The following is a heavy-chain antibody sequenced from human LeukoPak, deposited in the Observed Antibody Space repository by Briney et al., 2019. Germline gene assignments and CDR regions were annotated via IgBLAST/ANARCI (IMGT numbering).Heavy chain of an antibody. CDR2: ISNRGST. V-gene: IGHV4-4*02. D-gene: IGHD7-27*01. J-gene: IGHJ4*02. Sequence: PSGTLSLTCAVSGGSLSSSIWWRWVRQPPGKGLEWIGEISNRGSTNYNPSLKSRVTISIDESKDQFSLTLNSVTAADTAVYYCAGRWALTGEPNWGQGTLVTVSS. CDR3: AGRWALTGEPN. CDR1: GGSLSSSIW.